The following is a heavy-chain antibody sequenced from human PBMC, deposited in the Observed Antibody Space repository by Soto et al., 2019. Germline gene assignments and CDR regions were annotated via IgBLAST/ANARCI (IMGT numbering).Heavy chain of an antibody. CDR2: IKHDGSET. Sequence: PGGALRLSCAGSGCTLRNYWMRWVRQAPGKGLEWVLSIKHDGSETYSVDSVKGRFTSSRDNAENSVSLQMHSLRVEDTAVYFCAKGYGYYFDSWGQGTLVTVSS. J-gene: IGHJ4*02. CDR3: AKGYGYYFDS. V-gene: IGHV3-7*03. CDR1: GCTLRNYW. D-gene: IGHD4-17*01.